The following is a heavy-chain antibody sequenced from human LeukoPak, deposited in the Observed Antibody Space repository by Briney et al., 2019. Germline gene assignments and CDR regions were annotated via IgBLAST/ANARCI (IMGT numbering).Heavy chain of an antibody. J-gene: IGHJ4*02. D-gene: IGHD5-24*01. CDR1: GYTFTSYY. CDR3: ARGDLGYNSDY. Sequence: ASVKVSCKASGYTFTSYYMHWVRQAPGQGLEWLGIINPSGGSTTHAQKFQGRVTMTRDTSTSTVYMELSSLRPEDTAVYYCARGDLGYNSDYWGQGTLVTVSS. V-gene: IGHV1-46*01. CDR2: INPSGGST.